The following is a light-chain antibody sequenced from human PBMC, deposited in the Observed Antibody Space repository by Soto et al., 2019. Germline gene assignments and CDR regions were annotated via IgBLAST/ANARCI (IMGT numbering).Light chain of an antibody. CDR2: EVS. CDR1: SSDVGGYNH. J-gene: IGLJ2*01. CDR3: CSYRSDISVV. Sequence: QAVVTQPASVSGSPGQSITISCTGTSSDVGGYNHVSWYQQHPGKAPKLMIYEVSNRPSGVSDRFSGSKSGTTASLTISGLQAEDEADYYCCSYRSDISVVFGGGTKLTVL. V-gene: IGLV2-14*03.